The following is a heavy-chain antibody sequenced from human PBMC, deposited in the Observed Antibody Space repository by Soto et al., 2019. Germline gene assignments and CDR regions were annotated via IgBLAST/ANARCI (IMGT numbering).Heavy chain of an antibody. CDR1: GFTFSSYW. CDR2: INSDGSST. CDR3: ARDPDGSGSYYHPYYYYYYMDG. J-gene: IGHJ6*03. V-gene: IGHV3-74*01. Sequence: PGGSLRLSCAASGFTFSSYWMHWVRQAPGKGLVWVSRINSDGSSTSYADSVKGRFTISRDNAKNTLYLQMNSLRAEDTAVYYCARDPDGSGSYYHPYYYYYYMDGWGKGTTVTVSS. D-gene: IGHD3-10*01.